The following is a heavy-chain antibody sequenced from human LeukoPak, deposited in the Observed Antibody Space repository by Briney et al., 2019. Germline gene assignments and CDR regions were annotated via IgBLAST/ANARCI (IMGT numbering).Heavy chain of an antibody. CDR1: GFTFSSYA. CDR2: ITGSTGST. D-gene: IGHD1-26*01. J-gene: IGHJ4*02. V-gene: IGHV3-23*01. CDR3: AKXYXGXXGLYNFDY. Sequence: PGGSLRLSCAASGFTFSSYAMTWVRQPPGKGLEGVSSITGSTGSTYYADSVKGRFTISRDNSKNTLYLQMNSLRAEDTAVYYCAKXYXGXXGLYNFDYWGQGTLVTV.